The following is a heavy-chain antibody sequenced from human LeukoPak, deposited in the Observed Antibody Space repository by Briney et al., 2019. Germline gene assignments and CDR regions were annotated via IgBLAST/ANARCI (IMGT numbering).Heavy chain of an antibody. D-gene: IGHD3-10*01. CDR1: GFTFSSYA. CDR3: AKVSELLWFGELFPPDY. Sequence: GGSLRLSCAASGFTFSSYAMSRVRQAPGKGLEWVSAISGSGGSTYYADSVKGRFTISRDNSKNTLYLQMNSLRAEDTAVYYCAKVSELLWFGELFPPDYWGQGTLVTVSS. V-gene: IGHV3-23*01. J-gene: IGHJ4*02. CDR2: ISGSGGST.